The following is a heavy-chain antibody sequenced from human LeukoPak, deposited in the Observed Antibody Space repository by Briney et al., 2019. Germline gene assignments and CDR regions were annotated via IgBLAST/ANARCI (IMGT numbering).Heavy chain of an antibody. CDR3: ARYSIVGATTVDY. CDR2: IYYSGST. D-gene: IGHD1-26*01. V-gene: IGHV4-39*01. Sequence: SETLSLTCTVSGGSISSSSYYRGWIRQPPGKGLEWIGSIYYSGSTYYNPSLKSRVTISVDTSKNQFSLKLSSVTAADTAVYYCARYSIVGATTVDYWGQGTLVTVSS. CDR1: GGSISSSSYY. J-gene: IGHJ4*02.